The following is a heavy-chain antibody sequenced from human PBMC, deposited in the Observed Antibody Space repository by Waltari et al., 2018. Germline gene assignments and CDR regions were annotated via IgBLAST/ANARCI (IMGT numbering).Heavy chain of an antibody. CDR1: GYTFTDYY. CDR3: ARDCEGYCSGGSLREMDV. V-gene: IGHV1-69*13. J-gene: IGHJ6*02. CDR2: IIPIFGTA. Sequence: VQLVQSGAEVKTPGATVKISCKVSGYTFTDYYMHWVQQAPGHGLEWMGRIIPIFGTANYAQKFQGRVTITADKSTSTAYMELSSLRSEDTAVYYCARDCEGYCSGGSLREMDVWGQGTTVTVSS. D-gene: IGHD2-15*01.